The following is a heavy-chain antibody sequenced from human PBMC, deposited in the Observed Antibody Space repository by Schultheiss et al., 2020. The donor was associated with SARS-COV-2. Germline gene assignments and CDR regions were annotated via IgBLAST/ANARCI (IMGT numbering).Heavy chain of an antibody. Sequence: SETLSLTCTVSGGSISSSNWWSWVRQPPGKGLEWIGYIYHSRTTYYNPSLKSRVTISVDTSKNQFSLKLSSVTAADTAVYYCARTPRITIFGVVSMFDYWGQGTLVTVSS. CDR2: IYHSRTT. V-gene: IGHV4-4*02. D-gene: IGHD3-3*01. J-gene: IGHJ4*02. CDR1: GGSISSSNW. CDR3: ARTPRITIFGVVSMFDY.